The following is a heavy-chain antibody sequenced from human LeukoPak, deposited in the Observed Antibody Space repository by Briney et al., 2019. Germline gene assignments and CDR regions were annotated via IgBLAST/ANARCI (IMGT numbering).Heavy chain of an antibody. J-gene: IGHJ3*02. V-gene: IGHV1-69*13. Sequence: GASVKLSCKVSGGTFTSYAISWVRQAPGQGLEWMGGIIPIFGTANYAQKFQGRVTITADESTSTAYMELSSLRSEDTAVYYCARADYDDAFDIWGQGTMVTVSS. CDR3: ARADYDDAFDI. CDR1: GGTFTSYA. D-gene: IGHD3-22*01. CDR2: IIPIFGTA.